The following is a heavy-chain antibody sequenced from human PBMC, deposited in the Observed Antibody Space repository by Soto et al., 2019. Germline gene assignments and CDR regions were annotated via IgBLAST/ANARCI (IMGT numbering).Heavy chain of an antibody. D-gene: IGHD1-20*01. Sequence: ASVKVSCKASGYTFTSYDINWVRQATGQGLEWMGWMNPNSGNTGYAQNFQGRVTMTRNTSISTAYMELSSLRSEDTAVYYCARLVNWNDDGYYYYYYMDVWGKGTTVTVSS. J-gene: IGHJ6*03. CDR2: MNPNSGNT. CDR1: GYTFTSYD. CDR3: ARLVNWNDDGYYYYYYMDV. V-gene: IGHV1-8*01.